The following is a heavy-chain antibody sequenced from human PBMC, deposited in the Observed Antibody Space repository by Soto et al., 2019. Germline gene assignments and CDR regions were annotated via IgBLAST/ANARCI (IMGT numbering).Heavy chain of an antibody. CDR2: ISHDGRST. CDR1: ALPFTDYS. Sequence: PGGSLRLSCAASALPFTDYSMHWVSQTAGKGLEWVAFISHDGRSTFYSDSVKGRFTTSRDNSKNMVFLQMNGVTLEDTAIYDCAVDGVPRTSFRYYYFRFWGRGTLVTVSS. J-gene: IGHJ4*02. CDR3: AVDGVPRTSFRYYYFRF. D-gene: IGHD1-20*01. V-gene: IGHV3-30*04.